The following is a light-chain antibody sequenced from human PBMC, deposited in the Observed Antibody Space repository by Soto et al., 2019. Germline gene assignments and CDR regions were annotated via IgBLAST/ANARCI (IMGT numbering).Light chain of an antibody. J-gene: IGLJ1*01. CDR1: SADVGGYNY. V-gene: IGLV2-8*01. Sequence: QSALPQPPSASGSLGQSVTISCTGTSADVGGYNYVSWYQQHAGRAPKIMIYDVNKRPSGVPDRFSGSKSSNTAALTVAGLQAEDEADDYYSSHAGSNNPFVFGTGTKVTVL. CDR2: DVN. CDR3: SSHAGSNNPFV.